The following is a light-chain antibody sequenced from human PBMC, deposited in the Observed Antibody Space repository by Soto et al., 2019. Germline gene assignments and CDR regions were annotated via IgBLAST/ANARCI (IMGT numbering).Light chain of an antibody. CDR2: EDN. V-gene: IGLV6-57*02. CDR1: GGAIVNNY. J-gene: IGLJ2*01. CDR3: QSYESSTVV. Sequence: NFMLTQPHSVSESPGKTVTISCTGSGGAIVNNYVQWYQQRPGSTPTTVIYEDNHRPSGVPDRFSGSIDSSSNSASLTISGLKTEDEAEYYCQSYESSTVVFGGGTKLTVL.